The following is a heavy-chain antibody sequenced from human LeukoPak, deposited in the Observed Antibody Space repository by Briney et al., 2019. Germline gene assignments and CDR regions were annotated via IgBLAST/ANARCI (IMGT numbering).Heavy chain of an antibody. CDR2: INHSGST. V-gene: IGHV4-34*01. Sequence: SETLSLTCAVYGGSFSGYYWSWIRQPPGKGREWIGEINHSGSTNYNPSLKSRVTISVDTSKNQFSLKLSSVTAADTAVYYCARGSRYYYGSAIFDYWGQGTLVTVSS. CDR1: GGSFSGYY. CDR3: ARGSRYYYGSAIFDY. D-gene: IGHD3-10*01. J-gene: IGHJ4*02.